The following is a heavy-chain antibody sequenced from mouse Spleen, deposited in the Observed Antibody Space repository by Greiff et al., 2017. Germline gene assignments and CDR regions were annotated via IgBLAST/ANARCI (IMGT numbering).Heavy chain of an antibody. V-gene: IGHV1-15*01. Sequence: QVQLQQSGAELVRPGASVTLSCKASGYTFTDYEMHWVKQTPVHGLEWIGAIDPETGGTAYNQKFKGKAILTADKSSSTAYMELRSLTSEDSAVDYCTGGISTVVDLLTGTWRFAYWGQGTLVTVSA. D-gene: IGHD1-1*01. CDR3: TGGISTVVDLLTGTWRFAY. CDR1: GYTFTDYE. J-gene: IGHJ3*01. CDR2: IDPETGGT.